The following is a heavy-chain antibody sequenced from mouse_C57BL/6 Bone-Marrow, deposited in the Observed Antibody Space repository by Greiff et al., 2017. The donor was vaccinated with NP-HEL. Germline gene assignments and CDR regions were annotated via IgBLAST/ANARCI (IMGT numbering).Heavy chain of an antibody. CDR3: ARSGTTVVATDFDV. D-gene: IGHD1-1*01. J-gene: IGHJ1*03. CDR2: IYPGDGDT. Sequence: QVQLKESGPELVKPGASVKISCKASGYAFSSSWMNWVKQRPGQGLEWIGRIYPGDGDTNYNGKFKGKATLTADKSSSPAYMQLSSLTSEDSAVYCCARSGTTVVATDFDVWGTGTTVTVSS. V-gene: IGHV1-82*01. CDR1: GYAFSSSW.